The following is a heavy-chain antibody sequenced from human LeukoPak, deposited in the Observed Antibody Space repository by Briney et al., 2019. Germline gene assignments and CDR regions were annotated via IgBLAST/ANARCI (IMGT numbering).Heavy chain of an antibody. CDR2: IRGDGGLF. CDR3: ARDEVGAPPIDY. J-gene: IGHJ4*02. D-gene: IGHD1-26*01. V-gene: IGHV3-74*01. Sequence: GGSLRLSCTASGFAFDEHGMSWVRQAPGKGLVWISNIRGDGGLFGYADSVKGRFAVSRDNAKNTLYLHMDSLRAEDTAVYYCARDEVGAPPIDYWGQGSLVTVSS. CDR1: GFAFDEHG.